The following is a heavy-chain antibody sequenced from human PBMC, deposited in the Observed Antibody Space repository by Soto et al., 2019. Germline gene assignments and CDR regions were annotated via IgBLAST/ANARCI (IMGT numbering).Heavy chain of an antibody. CDR2: MSHSGGT. V-gene: IGHV4-34*01. J-gene: IGHJ3*02. CDR3: ARVERGTATTVVDAFDI. Sequence: QVQLQQWGAGLLKPSETLSLTCAVYGGFVSSGSYYWSWIRQPPGKGLEWIGEMSHSGGTHFNPSLQRRVAISVDTSKNQSSLKMRSVTAADTALYYCARVERGTATTVVDAFDIWGPGTMVTVSS. CDR1: GGFVSSGSYY. D-gene: IGHD1-1*01.